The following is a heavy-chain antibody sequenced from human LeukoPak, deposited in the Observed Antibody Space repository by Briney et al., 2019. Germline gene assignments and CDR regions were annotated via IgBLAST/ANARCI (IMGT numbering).Heavy chain of an antibody. V-gene: IGHV1-69*13. J-gene: IGHJ4*02. D-gene: IGHD3-10*01. Sequence: SVKVSCKASGGTFSSYAISWVRQAPGQGLEWMGGIFPIFGTANYAQKFQGRVTITADESTSTAYMELSSLRSEDTAVYYCAIQGGEFITMVRGVRVPWDYWGQGTLVTVSS. CDR1: GGTFSSYA. CDR2: IFPIFGTA. CDR3: AIQGGEFITMVRGVRVPWDY.